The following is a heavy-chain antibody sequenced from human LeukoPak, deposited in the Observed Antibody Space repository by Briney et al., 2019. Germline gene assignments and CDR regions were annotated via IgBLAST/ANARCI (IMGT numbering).Heavy chain of an antibody. V-gene: IGHV4-39*02. Sequence: SETLSLTCTVSGGSVSRTNYYWAWIRQPPGKDLEWIGTINHGGATHHNPSLKSRVTISVDTSTNHFSLNLTSVTAADTAVYYCAKVESWVRYWGRGTLVTVSS. D-gene: IGHD3-16*01. CDR1: GGSVSRTNYY. CDR2: INHGGAT. J-gene: IGHJ4*02. CDR3: AKVESWVRY.